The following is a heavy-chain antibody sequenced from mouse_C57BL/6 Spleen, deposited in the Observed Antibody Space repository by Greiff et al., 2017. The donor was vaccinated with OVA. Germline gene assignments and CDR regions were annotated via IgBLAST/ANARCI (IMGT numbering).Heavy chain of an antibody. J-gene: IGHJ2*01. V-gene: IGHV1-18*01. D-gene: IGHD2-3*01. CDR3: ARSIFYDGYFYFDY. CDR2: INPNNGGT. Sequence: EVKLQQSGPELVKPGASVKIPCKASGYTFTDYNMDWVKQSHGKSLEWIGDINPNNGGTIYNQKFKGKATLTVDKSSSTAYMERRSLTSEDTAVYYCARSIFYDGYFYFDYWGQGTTLTVSS. CDR1: GYTFTDYN.